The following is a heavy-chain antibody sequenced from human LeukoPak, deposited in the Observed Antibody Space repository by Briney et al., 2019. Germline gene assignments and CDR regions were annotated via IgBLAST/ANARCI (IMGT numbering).Heavy chain of an antibody. CDR3: ARDSPLERHFDY. CDR2: IYSGGST. V-gene: IGHV3-53*01. Sequence: GGSLRLSCAASGFTVSSNYMSWARQAPGKGLEWVSVIYSGGSTYYADSVKGRFTISRDNSKNTLYLQMNSLRAEDTAVYYCARDSPLERHFDYWGQGTLVTVSS. CDR1: GFTVSSNY. D-gene: IGHD1-1*01. J-gene: IGHJ4*02.